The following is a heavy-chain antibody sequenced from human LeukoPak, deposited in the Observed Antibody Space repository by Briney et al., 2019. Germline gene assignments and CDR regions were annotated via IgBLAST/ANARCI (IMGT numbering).Heavy chain of an antibody. CDR2: INHSGST. CDR3: ARRLKVAATRFWYWFDP. V-gene: IGHV4-34*01. J-gene: IGHJ5*02. Sequence: PSETLSLTCAVYGGSFSGYYWSWIRQPPGKGLEWIGEINHSGSTNYNPSLKSRVTISVDTSKNQFSLKLSSVTAADTAVYYCARRLKVAATRFWYWFDPWGQGTLVTVSS. CDR1: GGSFSGYY. D-gene: IGHD2-15*01.